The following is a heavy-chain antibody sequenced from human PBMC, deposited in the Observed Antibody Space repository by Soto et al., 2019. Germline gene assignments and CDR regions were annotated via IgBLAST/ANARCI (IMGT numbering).Heavy chain of an antibody. J-gene: IGHJ4*02. V-gene: IGHV1-18*01. D-gene: IGHD2-15*01. CDR2: ISAYNGNT. CDR1: GYTFTSYV. CDR3: VVAAQPYYFDY. Sequence: QVQLVQSGAEVKKPGASLKVSCKASGYTFTSYVISWVRQAPGQGLEWMGGISAYNGNTNYAQKLQGRVTMTTDTSTSTAYMELRSLRSDDTAVYYCVVAAQPYYFDYWGQGTLVTVSS.